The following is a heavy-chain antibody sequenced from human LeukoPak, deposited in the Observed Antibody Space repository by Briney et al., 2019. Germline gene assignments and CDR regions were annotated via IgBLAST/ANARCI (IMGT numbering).Heavy chain of an antibody. CDR3: ARGPGYDYVWRSYRYTLYFDY. CDR1: GFTFSSYA. V-gene: IGHV3-23*01. Sequence: PGGSLRLSCAASGFTFSSYAMSWVRQAPGKGLEWVSATSGSGGSTYYADSVKGRFTISRENSKHPLYLQMHSLSAEATAVYYCARGPGYDYVWRSYRYTLYFDYWGQGTLVTVSS. J-gene: IGHJ4*02. CDR2: TSGSGGST. D-gene: IGHD3-16*02.